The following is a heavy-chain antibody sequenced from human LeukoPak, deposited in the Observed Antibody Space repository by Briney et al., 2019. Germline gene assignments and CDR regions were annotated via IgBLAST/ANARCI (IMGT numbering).Heavy chain of an antibody. CDR1: GGSSSGYY. V-gene: IGHV4-34*01. J-gene: IGHJ4*02. CDR3: ARGPARRYSSSWYGPVY. Sequence: SETLSLTCAVYGGSSSGYYWSWIRQPPGKGLEWIGEINHSGSTNYNPSLKSRVTISVDTSKNQFSLKLSSVTAADTAVYYCARGPARRYSSSWYGPVYWGQGTLVTVSS. D-gene: IGHD6-13*01. CDR2: INHSGST.